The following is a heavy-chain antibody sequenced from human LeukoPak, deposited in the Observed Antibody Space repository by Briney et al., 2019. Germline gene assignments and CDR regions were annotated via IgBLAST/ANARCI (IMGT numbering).Heavy chain of an antibody. CDR1: GFTFSSYS. V-gene: IGHV3-21*01. J-gene: IGHJ4*02. CDR2: ISSSSSYI. CDR3: ARDSGYYYDSSGYSPDHYYFDY. D-gene: IGHD3-22*01. Sequence: GGSLRLSCAASGFTFSSYSMNWVRQAPGKGLEWVSSISSSSSYIYYADSVKGRFTISRDNAKNSLYLQMNSLRAEDTAVYYCARDSGYYYDSSGYSPDHYYFDYWGQGTLVTVSS.